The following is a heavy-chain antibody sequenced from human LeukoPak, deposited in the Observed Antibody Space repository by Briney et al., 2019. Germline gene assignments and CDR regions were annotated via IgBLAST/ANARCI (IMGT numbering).Heavy chain of an antibody. V-gene: IGHV3-23*01. CDR3: ARGPMVDYYDLFDY. CDR1: GFTFSNYA. D-gene: IGHD3-3*01. J-gene: IGHJ4*02. CDR2: ISGSGGST. Sequence: PGGSLRLSCAASGFTFSNYAMSWVRQAPGKGLEWVSAISGSGGSTYYADSVKGRFTISRDSSKNTLYLQMNSLRAEDTAVYYCARGPMVDYYDLFDYWGQGTLVTVSS.